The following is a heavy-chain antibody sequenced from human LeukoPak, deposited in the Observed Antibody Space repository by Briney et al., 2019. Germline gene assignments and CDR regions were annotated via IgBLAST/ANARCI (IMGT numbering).Heavy chain of an antibody. D-gene: IGHD1-26*01. CDR3: PRGSEWDLLGSCDY. CDR2: ISSSGSTK. CDR1: GFTFSRYT. J-gene: IGHJ4*02. Sequence: GESLRLSCAASGFTFSRYTMNWVRQAPGKGLEWVSYISSSGSTKYYADSVKGRFTISRDNAKNSLYLQMNNLRAEDTAVYYCPRGSEWDLLGSCDYWGQGTLVTVSS. V-gene: IGHV3-48*04.